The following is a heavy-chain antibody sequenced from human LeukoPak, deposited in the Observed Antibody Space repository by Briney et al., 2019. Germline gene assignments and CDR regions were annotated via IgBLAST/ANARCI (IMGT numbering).Heavy chain of an antibody. D-gene: IGHD3-9*01. V-gene: IGHV3-33*08. CDR2: IWYDGSNK. CDR1: GITLSNYG. Sequence: SGGSLRLSCAVSGITLSNYGMSWVRQAPGKGLEWVAVIWYDGSNKYYADSVKGRFTISRDNSKNTLYLQMNSLRAEDTAVYYCARERVYYDILTGVDYWGQGTLVTVSS. J-gene: IGHJ4*02. CDR3: ARERVYYDILTGVDY.